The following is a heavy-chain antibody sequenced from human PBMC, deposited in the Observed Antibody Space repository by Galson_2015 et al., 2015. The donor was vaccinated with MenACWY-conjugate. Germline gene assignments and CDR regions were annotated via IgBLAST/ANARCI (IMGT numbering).Heavy chain of an antibody. CDR1: GLTFSSYA. Sequence: SLRLSCAGSGLTFSSYAMTWVRQAPGKGLEWDSRINANGDSAHYADSVTGRFFTSRDKSMNTLFLQMNGLTTEDTAVYYCFLVGTGGRVYRGRGALVTVPS. CDR3: FLVGTGGRVY. D-gene: IGHD1-26*01. V-gene: IGHV3-23*01. CDR2: INANGDSA. J-gene: IGHJ4*02.